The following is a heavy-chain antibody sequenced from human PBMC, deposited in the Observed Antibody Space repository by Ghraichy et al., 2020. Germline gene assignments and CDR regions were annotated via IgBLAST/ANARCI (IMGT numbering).Heavy chain of an antibody. Sequence: LTCAASGFTFSSYAMSWVRQAPGKGLEWVSGISGRGGNTYYADSVKGRFTISRDNSKNTLYLQMNSVRAEDTAVYNCARTKLGMGDWYFDLWGRGTLVTVSS. CDR2: ISGRGGNT. CDR3: ARTKLGMGDWYFDL. V-gene: IGHV3-23*01. CDR1: GFTFSSYA. J-gene: IGHJ2*01. D-gene: IGHD7-27*01.